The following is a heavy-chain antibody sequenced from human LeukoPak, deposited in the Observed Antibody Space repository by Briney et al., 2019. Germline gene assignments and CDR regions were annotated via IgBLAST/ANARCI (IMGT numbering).Heavy chain of an antibody. Sequence: VASVKVSCKASGGTFSSYAISWVRQAPGQGLEWMGGLIPISGTTNYAQKFQGRVTITADKSTNTVYMEVSSLTSEDTAVFYCAREAGTNWIFGEYFPFWGQGTLVTVSA. CDR3: AREAGTNWIFGEYFPF. V-gene: IGHV1-69*06. D-gene: IGHD1-1*01. CDR1: GGTFSSYA. J-gene: IGHJ1*01. CDR2: LIPISGTT.